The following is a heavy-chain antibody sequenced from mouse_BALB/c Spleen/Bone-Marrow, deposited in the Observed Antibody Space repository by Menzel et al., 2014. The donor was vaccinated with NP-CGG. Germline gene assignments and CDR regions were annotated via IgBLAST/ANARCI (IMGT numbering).Heavy chain of an antibody. CDR1: GFTFNTYA. J-gene: IGHJ4*01. V-gene: IGHV10-1*02. D-gene: IGHD4-1*01. CDR2: IRSKSNNYAT. Sequence: EVMLVESDGGLVQPKGSLKLSCAASGFTFNTYAMNWVRQAPGKGLEWVARIRSKSNNYATYYADSVKDRFTISRDDSQSVLYLQMNNLKTEDTAMYYCVRHLGAFYAMDYWGQGTSVTVSS. CDR3: VRHLGAFYAMDY.